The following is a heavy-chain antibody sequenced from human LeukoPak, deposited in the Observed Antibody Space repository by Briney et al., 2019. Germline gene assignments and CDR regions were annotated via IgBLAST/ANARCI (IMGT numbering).Heavy chain of an antibody. CDR2: INSDGTTT. CDR3: ASSGSTVTSSYFYQVDV. D-gene: IGHD3-10*01. CDR1: GFTFSRYW. V-gene: IGHV3-74*01. J-gene: IGHJ6*03. Sequence: GGSLRLSCVGSGFTFSRYWMFCIRPTPGKGLVWVSRINSDGTTTNYADSVKGRFSISRDNAKNTLSLELNSLRAEDTAVYFCASSGSTVTSSYFYQVDVWGKGTMVTVSS.